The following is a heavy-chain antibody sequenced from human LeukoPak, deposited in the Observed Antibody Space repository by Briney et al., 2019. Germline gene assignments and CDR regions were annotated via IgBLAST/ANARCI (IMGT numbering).Heavy chain of an antibody. CDR3: AKYSSSGPLVDY. V-gene: IGHV3-30-3*01. CDR2: ISYDGSNK. D-gene: IGHD6-13*01. J-gene: IGHJ4*02. CDR1: GFTFSSYA. Sequence: GRSLRLSCAASGFTFSSYAMHWVRQAPGKGLEWVAVISYDGSNKYYADSVKGRFTISRDNSKNTLYLQMNSLRAEDTAVYYCAKYSSSGPLVDYWGQGTLVTVSS.